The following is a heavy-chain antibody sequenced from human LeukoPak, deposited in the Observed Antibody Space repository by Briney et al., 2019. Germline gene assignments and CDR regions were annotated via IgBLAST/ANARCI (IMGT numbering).Heavy chain of an antibody. CDR1: GYTFTSNY. CDR3: ARYSYGLLFDY. CDR2: INPSGGST. D-gene: IGHD5-18*01. J-gene: IGHJ4*02. Sequence: ASVKVSCKAFGYTFTSNYMHWVRQAPGQGLEWMGIINPSGGSTSYAQKFQGRVTMTRDTSTSTVYMELSSLRSEDTAVYYCARYSYGLLFDYWGQGTLVTVSS. V-gene: IGHV1-46*01.